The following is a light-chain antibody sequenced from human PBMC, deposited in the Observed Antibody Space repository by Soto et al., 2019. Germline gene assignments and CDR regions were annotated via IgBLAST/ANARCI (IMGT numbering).Light chain of an antibody. CDR2: SSD. V-gene: IGLV1-44*01. Sequence: QPVLTQPPSASGTPGQRVAISCSGSNSNIGSNTVNWYQQVPGTAPKALIYSSDQRPSGVPARFSASKSGSSASLAINGLQSEDEADYHCAAWDDILNGPVFGGGTKLTVL. J-gene: IGLJ2*01. CDR3: AAWDDILNGPV. CDR1: NSNIGSNT.